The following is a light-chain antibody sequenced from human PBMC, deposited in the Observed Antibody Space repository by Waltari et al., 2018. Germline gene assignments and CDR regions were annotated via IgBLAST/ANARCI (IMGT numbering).Light chain of an antibody. Sequence: QSALTQPASVSGSPGQSITISCTGTSRAVGGYKYVSWYQQHPGKAPKLMIYEVSNRPSGVSNRFSGSKSGNTASLTISGLQAEDEADYYCSSYTTTSTRVFGGGTKLTVL. CDR1: SRAVGGYKY. J-gene: IGLJ2*01. CDR3: SSYTTTSTRV. CDR2: EVS. V-gene: IGLV2-14*01.